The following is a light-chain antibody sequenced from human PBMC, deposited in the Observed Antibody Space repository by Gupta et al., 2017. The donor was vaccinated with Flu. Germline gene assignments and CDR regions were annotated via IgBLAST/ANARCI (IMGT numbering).Light chain of an antibody. CDR2: AAS. Sequence: EIQMTQSPSSVSASVGDRVTITCRARQGIRRWLDWYQQKPGKAPKLLIYAASRGKSGVPSRFSGSGSGTDFTLTISSRQPEDFANYYCQHANSFPFTFGRGTKVDIK. V-gene: IGKV1-12*01. J-gene: IGKJ4*01. CDR3: QHANSFPFT. CDR1: QGIRRW.